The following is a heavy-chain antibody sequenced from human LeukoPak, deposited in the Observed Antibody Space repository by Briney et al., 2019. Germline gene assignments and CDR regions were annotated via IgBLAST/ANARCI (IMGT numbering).Heavy chain of an antibody. CDR2: IRYDGSNK. V-gene: IGHV3-30*02. CDR1: GFTFSSYG. J-gene: IGHJ4*02. D-gene: IGHD4-23*01. Sequence: GGSLGLSCAASGFTFSSYGMHWVRQAPGKGLEGVAFIRYDGSNKYYADSVKGRFTISRDNSKNTLYLQMNSLRAEDTAVYYCAKVGADYGGNSRYASTLVYFDYRGQGTLVTVSS. CDR3: AKVGADYGGNSRYASTLVYFDY.